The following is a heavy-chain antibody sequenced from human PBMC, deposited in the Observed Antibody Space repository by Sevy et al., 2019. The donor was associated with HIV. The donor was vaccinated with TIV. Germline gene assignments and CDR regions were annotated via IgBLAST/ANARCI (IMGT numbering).Heavy chain of an antibody. CDR1: GYTFTIYG. D-gene: IGHD3-10*01. Sequence: GPPVKVSCKASGYTFTIYGISWVRQAPEQGLEWMGWISAYSGNTNYAQNLQGRVTMTTDTSTTTAYMELRSLRFDDTAVYYCARTSSYGSGNYFDYWGQGTLVTVSS. CDR2: ISAYSGNT. V-gene: IGHV1-18*01. CDR3: ARTSSYGSGNYFDY. J-gene: IGHJ4*02.